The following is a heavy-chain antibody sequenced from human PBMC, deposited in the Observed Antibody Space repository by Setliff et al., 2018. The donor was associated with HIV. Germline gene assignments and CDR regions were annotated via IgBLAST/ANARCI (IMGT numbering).Heavy chain of an antibody. Sequence: SLTCTASGDSMRDYYWSWLRQPAGKGLEWIGRIFPSGTTDYNPSLKSRVTMSIDTSKDQFSLNLKSVTAADTAAYFCARDRSNYGSGSSAYNWFDPWGQGNQVTVSS. CDR1: GDSMRDYY. CDR2: IFPSGTT. V-gene: IGHV4-4*07. CDR3: ARDRSNYGSGSSAYNWFDP. J-gene: IGHJ5*02. D-gene: IGHD3-10*01.